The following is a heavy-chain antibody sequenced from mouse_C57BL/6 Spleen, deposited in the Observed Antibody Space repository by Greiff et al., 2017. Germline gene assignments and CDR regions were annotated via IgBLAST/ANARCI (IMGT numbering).Heavy chain of an antibody. J-gene: IGHJ4*01. Sequence: EVMLVESGGGLVKPGGSLKLSCAASGFTFSDYGMHWVRQAPEKGLEWVAYISSGSSTIYYADTVKGRFTISRDNAKNTLFLQMTSLRSEDTAMYYCARWLLSYAMDYWGQGTSVTVSS. D-gene: IGHD2-3*01. CDR3: ARWLLSYAMDY. CDR1: GFTFSDYG. CDR2: ISSGSSTI. V-gene: IGHV5-17*01.